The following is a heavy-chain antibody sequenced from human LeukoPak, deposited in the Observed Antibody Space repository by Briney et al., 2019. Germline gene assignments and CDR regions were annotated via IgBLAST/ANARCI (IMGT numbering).Heavy chain of an antibody. CDR2: IRYDGSNK. J-gene: IGHJ5*02. D-gene: IGHD3-10*01. V-gene: IGHV3-30*02. CDR3: AKEYGSGSYPWFDP. CDR1: GFTFSSYG. Sequence: GGSLRLSCAASGFTFSSYGMHWVRQAPGKGLEWVAFIRYDGSNKYYADSVKGRFTISRDNSKNTLYLQMNSLRAEDTAVYYCAKEYGSGSYPWFDPWGQGTLHTVSS.